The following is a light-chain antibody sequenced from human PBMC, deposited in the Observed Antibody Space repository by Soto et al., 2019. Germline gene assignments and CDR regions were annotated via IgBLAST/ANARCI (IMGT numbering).Light chain of an antibody. J-gene: IGLJ1*01. Sequence: QSVLTQPPSLSGAPGQRVTISCTGSSSDIGAGSEVHWYQQLPGTAPKLLIFGSTNRPSGVPDRFSGSKSVTSASLAITGLQAEYEADYYCQSYDNSLSAYVFGTGTKLTVL. CDR2: GST. CDR3: QSYDNSLSAYV. V-gene: IGLV1-40*01. CDR1: SSDIGAGSE.